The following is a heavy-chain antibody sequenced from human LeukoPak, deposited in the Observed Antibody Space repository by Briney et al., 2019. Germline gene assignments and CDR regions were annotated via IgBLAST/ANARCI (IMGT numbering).Heavy chain of an antibody. CDR3: ARSFTFDYMDV. J-gene: IGHJ6*03. D-gene: IGHD2/OR15-2a*01. V-gene: IGHV4-38-2*01. Sequence: SETLSLTCAVSGYSISSDYYWGWIRQPPGKGLEWIGSIYHSGSTYYNPSLKSRVTISVDTSKNQFSLKLSSVTAADTAVYYCARSFTFDYMDVWGKGITVTVSS. CDR1: GYSISSDYY. CDR2: IYHSGST.